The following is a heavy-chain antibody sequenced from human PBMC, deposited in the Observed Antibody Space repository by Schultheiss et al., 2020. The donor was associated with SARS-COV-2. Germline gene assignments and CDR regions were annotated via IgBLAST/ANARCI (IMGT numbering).Heavy chain of an antibody. J-gene: IGHJ1*01. Sequence: SETLSLTCTVSGGSISSSSYYWGWIRQPPGKGLEWIGSIYTSGSTNYNPSLKSRVTISVDTSKNQFSLKLSSVTAADTAVYYCARSPIVVPAASPAPEGGYFQHWGQGTLVTVSS. CDR3: ARSPIVVPAASPAPEGGYFQH. D-gene: IGHD2-2*01. CDR2: IYTSGST. V-gene: IGHV4-39*07. CDR1: GGSISSSSYY.